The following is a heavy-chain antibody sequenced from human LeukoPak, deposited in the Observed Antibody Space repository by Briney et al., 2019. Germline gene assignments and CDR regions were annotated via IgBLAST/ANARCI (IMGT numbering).Heavy chain of an antibody. D-gene: IGHD2-21*02. J-gene: IGHJ1*01. V-gene: IGHV3-30*07. Sequence: DSVKGRFTISRDNSKNTLYLQMNSLRAEDTAVYYCAREAYCGGDHCVWGYFGLWGQGTLVTVSS. CDR3: AREAYCGGDHCVWGYFGL.